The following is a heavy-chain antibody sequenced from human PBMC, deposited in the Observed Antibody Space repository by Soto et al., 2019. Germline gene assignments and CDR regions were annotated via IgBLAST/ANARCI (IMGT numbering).Heavy chain of an antibody. V-gene: IGHV3-15*01. D-gene: IGHD1-1*01. CDR3: TSMNDRDAFDI. CDR2: IKNNADGGTT. J-gene: IGHJ3*02. Sequence: EEQLVESGGGLVKRGGSLRLSCAASGLTFSIAWLSWVRQAPGKGLEWVGRIKNNADGGTTDNAAPVKDRFTISRDDSKSTLYRQMNSLQTEDTAMYYCTSMNDRDAFDIWGQGTMVTVSS. CDR1: GLTFSIAW.